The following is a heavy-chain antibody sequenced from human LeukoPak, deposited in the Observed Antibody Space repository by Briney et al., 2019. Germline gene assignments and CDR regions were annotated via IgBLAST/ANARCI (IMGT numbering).Heavy chain of an antibody. Sequence: AGSLRLSCAASGFTFSSYWMSWVRQAPGKGLEWVANIKQDGSEKYYVDSVKGRFTISRDNAKNSLYLQMNSLRAEDTAVYYCARGGSSWPFDYWGQGTLVTVSS. D-gene: IGHD6-13*01. CDR2: IKQDGSEK. J-gene: IGHJ4*02. CDR1: GFTFSSYW. V-gene: IGHV3-7*01. CDR3: ARGGSSWPFDY.